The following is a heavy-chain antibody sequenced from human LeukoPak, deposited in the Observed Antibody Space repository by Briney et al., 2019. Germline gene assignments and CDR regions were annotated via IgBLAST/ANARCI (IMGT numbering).Heavy chain of an antibody. D-gene: IGHD4-17*01. CDR2: IYSGGST. CDR3: ARVDYGDYDYFDY. Sequence: GGSLRLSCAASGFTFSSYGMSWVRQAPGKGLEWVSVIYSGGSTYYADSVKGRFTISRDNSKNTLYLQMNSLRAEDTAVYYCARVDYGDYDYFDYWGQGTLVTVSS. V-gene: IGHV3-66*01. CDR1: GFTFSSYG. J-gene: IGHJ4*02.